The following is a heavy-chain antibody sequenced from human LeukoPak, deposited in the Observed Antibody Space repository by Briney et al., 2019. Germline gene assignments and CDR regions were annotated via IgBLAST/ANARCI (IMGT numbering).Heavy chain of an antibody. CDR1: GYTFTSYY. D-gene: IGHD3-22*01. V-gene: IGHV1-46*01. CDR2: INPSGGST. Sequence: GASVKVSCKASGYTFTSYYMHWVRQAPGQGLEWMGIINPSGGSTSYAQKFQGRVTMTRDMSTSTVYMELSSLRSEDTAVYYCARGLLYYYDSSGYYLDYWGQGTLVTVSS. J-gene: IGHJ4*02. CDR3: ARGLLYYYDSSGYYLDY.